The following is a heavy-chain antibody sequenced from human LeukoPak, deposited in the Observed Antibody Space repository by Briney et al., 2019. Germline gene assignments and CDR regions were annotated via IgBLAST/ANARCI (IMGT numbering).Heavy chain of an antibody. CDR3: ARSSSVNYDSSGYSALDY. J-gene: IGHJ4*02. CDR1: GFTFSSYS. V-gene: IGHV3-21*01. D-gene: IGHD3-22*01. CDR2: ISSGSTYI. Sequence: GGSLRLSCAASGFTFSSYSMNWVRQAPGKGLEWVSSISSGSTYIYYADSVKGRFTISRDNAKSSLYLQMTSLRAEDTAVYYCARSSSVNYDSSGYSALDYWGQGTLVTVSS.